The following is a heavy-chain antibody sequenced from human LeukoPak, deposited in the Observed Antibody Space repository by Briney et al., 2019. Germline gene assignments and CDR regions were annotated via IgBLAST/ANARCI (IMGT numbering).Heavy chain of an antibody. CDR2: ISGSGGST. CDR1: GFTFSSYA. J-gene: IGHJ4*02. CDR3: AKEMDSRDYYGSGSCDY. D-gene: IGHD3-10*01. V-gene: IGHV3-23*01. Sequence: GGSLRLSCAASGFTFSSYAMSWVRQAPGKGLEWVLAISGSGGSTYYADSVKGRFTISRDNSKNTLYLQMNSLRAEDTAVYYCAKEMDSRDYYGSGSCDYWGQGTLVTVSS.